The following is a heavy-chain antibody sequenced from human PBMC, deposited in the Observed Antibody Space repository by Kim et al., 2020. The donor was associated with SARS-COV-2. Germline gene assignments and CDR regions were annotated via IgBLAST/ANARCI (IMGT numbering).Heavy chain of an antibody. V-gene: IGHV3-33*01. D-gene: IGHD6-13*01. CDR1: GFTFSSYG. CDR2: IWYDGSNK. Sequence: GGSLRLSCAASGFTFSSYGMHWVRQAPGKGLEWVAVIWYDGSNKYYADSVKGRFTISRDNSKNTLYLQMNSLRAEDTAVYYCARDSLSWYGTGQPWFDPWGQGTLVTVSS. CDR3: ARDSLSWYGTGQPWFDP. J-gene: IGHJ5*02.